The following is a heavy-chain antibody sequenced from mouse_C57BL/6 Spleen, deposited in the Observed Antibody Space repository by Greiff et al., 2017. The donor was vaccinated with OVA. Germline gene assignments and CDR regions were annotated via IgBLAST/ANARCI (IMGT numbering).Heavy chain of an antibody. V-gene: IGHV1-80*01. CDR1: GYAFSSYW. D-gene: IGHD2-4*01. Sequence: QVQLQQSGAELVKPGASVKISCKASGYAFSSYWMNWVKQRPGKGLEWIGQIYPGDGDTNYNGKFKGKATLTADKSSSTAYMQLSSLTSEDSAVYFCARSITTEYYYAMDYWGQGTSVTVSS. CDR3: ARSITTEYYYAMDY. J-gene: IGHJ4*01. CDR2: IYPGDGDT.